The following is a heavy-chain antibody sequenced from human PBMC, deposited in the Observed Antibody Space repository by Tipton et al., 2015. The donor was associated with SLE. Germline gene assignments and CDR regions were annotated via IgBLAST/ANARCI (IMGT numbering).Heavy chain of an antibody. J-gene: IGHJ2*01. D-gene: IGHD6-13*01. V-gene: IGHV4-59*08. Sequence: TLSLTCSVSGGSMTGSYWSWVRQPPGRGLEWIGSIYYSGDTHYNPSLKSRVTISRDTSGNHFSLNLNSVTAADTAVYYCARAEFSSNWYMYWHFDLWGRGTLVTVSS. CDR2: IYYSGDT. CDR3: ARAEFSSNWYMYWHFDL. CDR1: GGSMTGSY.